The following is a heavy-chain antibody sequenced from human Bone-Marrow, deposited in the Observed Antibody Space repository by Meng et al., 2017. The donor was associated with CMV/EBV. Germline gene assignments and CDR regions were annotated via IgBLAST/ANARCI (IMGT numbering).Heavy chain of an antibody. CDR1: RYTFTAYY. CDR2: INPDSGGT. CDR3: ARDILTGYYTDY. Sequence: ASVKVFCKASRYTFTAYYMHWVRQAPGQGLEWMGWINPDSGGTNYAQKFQGRVTMTRDTSITTAYMELSRLRSDDTAVYYCARDILTGYYTDYWGQGTLVTVSS. V-gene: IGHV1-2*02. D-gene: IGHD3-9*01. J-gene: IGHJ4*02.